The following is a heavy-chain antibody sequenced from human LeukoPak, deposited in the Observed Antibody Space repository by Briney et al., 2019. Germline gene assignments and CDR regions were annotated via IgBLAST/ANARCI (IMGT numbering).Heavy chain of an antibody. CDR3: ARFTSVVVVPAAIEHYYGMDV. V-gene: IGHV5-51*01. J-gene: IGHJ6*02. CDR2: IYPGDSDT. CDR1: GYSFTGYW. Sequence: GESLKISCKGSGYSFTGYWIGWVRQMPGKGLEWMGIIYPGDSDTRYSPSFQGQVTISADKSISTAYLQWSSLKASDTAMYYCARFTSVVVVPAAIEHYYGMDVWGQGTTVTVSS. D-gene: IGHD2-2*01.